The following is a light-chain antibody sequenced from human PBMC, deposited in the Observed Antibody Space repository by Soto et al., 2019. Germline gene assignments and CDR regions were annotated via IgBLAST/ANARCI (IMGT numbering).Light chain of an antibody. J-gene: IGLJ3*02. V-gene: IGLV1-44*01. CDR1: SSSIGSNT. CDR3: AAWDGSLNGWV. Sequence: QAVVTQAPSASGTPGQRVTISCSGSSSSIGSNTVSWYQQVPGTAPKLLIYSNDQRPSGVPDRFSGSKSGTSASLAIGGLQSEDEADYYCAAWDGSLNGWVFAGGTKLTVL. CDR2: SND.